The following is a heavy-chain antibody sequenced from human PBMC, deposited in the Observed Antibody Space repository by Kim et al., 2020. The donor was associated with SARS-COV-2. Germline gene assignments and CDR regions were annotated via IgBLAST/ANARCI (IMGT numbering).Heavy chain of an antibody. J-gene: IGHJ4*02. D-gene: IGHD2-15*01. Sequence: SETLSLTCTVSGGSISSSCYYWGWIRQPPGKGLDWLGSINYSGSTYYNPSLKSRGTISVETSKNQYSLKLSSVTAADTAVYYCARHVRRGVVVATPRLFDYGRQGTLVSVSS. CDR1: GGSISSSCYY. CDR3: ARHVRRGVVVATPRLFDY. V-gene: IGHV4-39*01. CDR2: INYSGST.